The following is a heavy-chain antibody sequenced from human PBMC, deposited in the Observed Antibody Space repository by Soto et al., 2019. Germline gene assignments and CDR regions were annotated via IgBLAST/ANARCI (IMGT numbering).Heavy chain of an antibody. V-gene: IGHV1-58*01. D-gene: IGHD1-26*01. CDR1: GFTFTSSA. CDR2: IVVGSGDT. Sequence: ASVKVSCKASGFTFTSSAVQWVRQARGQRLEWIGWIVVGSGDTNYAQNFQERLTITRDMSTGTAYMELSSLRSEDTAVYFCAAGKSSGTYLYYYYYGMDVWGQGTTVTVSS. J-gene: IGHJ6*02. CDR3: AAGKSSGTYLYYYYYGMDV.